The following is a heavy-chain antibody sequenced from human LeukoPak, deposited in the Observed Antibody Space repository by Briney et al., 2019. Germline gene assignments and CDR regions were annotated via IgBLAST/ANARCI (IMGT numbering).Heavy chain of an antibody. D-gene: IGHD7-27*01. CDR2: IYYSGST. CDR1: GGSISSYY. CDR3: ARVLTGDWGMVDY. J-gene: IGHJ4*02. Sequence: SETLSLTCTVSGGSISSYYWSWIRQPPGKGLEWIGYIYYSGSTNYNPSLKSRVTISVDTSKNQFSLKLSSVTAADTAVYYCARVLTGDWGMVDYWGQGTLVTVSS. V-gene: IGHV4-59*08.